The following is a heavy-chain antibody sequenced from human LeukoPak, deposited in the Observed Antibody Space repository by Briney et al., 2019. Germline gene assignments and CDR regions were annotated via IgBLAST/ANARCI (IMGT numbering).Heavy chain of an antibody. CDR3: ARGPLYSTPNYYYYGMDV. D-gene: IGHD4-11*01. CDR1: GFTFSIYS. Sequence: GGSLRLSCAASGFTFSIYSMSWVRQAPGKGREWVSYISSSSSTIYYADSVKGRFTISRDNAKNSLYLQMNSLRAEDTAVCYCARGPLYSTPNYYYYGMDVWGQGTTVTASS. V-gene: IGHV3-48*01. J-gene: IGHJ6*02. CDR2: ISSSSSTI.